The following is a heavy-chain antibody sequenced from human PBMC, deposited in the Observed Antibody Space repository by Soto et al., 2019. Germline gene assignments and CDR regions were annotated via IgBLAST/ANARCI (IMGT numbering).Heavy chain of an antibody. CDR1: GFTFSSYS. Sequence: GGSLRLSCAASGFTFSSYSMNWVRQAPGKGLEWVSSISSSSSNTIYYADSVKGRFTISRDNAKNSLYLQMNSLRDEDTAVYYCARDLSMVRGVIITKTLAWFDPWGQGTLVTVSS. CDR2: ISSSSSNTI. J-gene: IGHJ5*02. V-gene: IGHV3-48*02. CDR3: ARDLSMVRGVIITKTLAWFDP. D-gene: IGHD3-10*01.